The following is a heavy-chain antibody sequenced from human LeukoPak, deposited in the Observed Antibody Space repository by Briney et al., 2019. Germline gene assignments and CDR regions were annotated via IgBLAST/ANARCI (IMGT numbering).Heavy chain of an antibody. CDR1: GFTFSSYA. D-gene: IGHD1-26*01. V-gene: IGHV3-23*01. CDR2: ISGSGGNT. J-gene: IGHJ4*02. CDR3: TKGGSEWELPGGY. Sequence: GGSLRLSCAASGFTFSSYAMTWVRQAPGKGLEWVSGISGSGGNTYYADSVKGRFTISRDNSKNTLYLQMNSLRAEDTALYYCTKGGSEWELPGGYWGQGTLVTVSS.